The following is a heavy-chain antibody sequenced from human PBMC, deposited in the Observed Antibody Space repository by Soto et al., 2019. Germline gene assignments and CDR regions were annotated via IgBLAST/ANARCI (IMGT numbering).Heavy chain of an antibody. Sequence: GASVKVSCKASGYTFTSYYMHWVRQAPGQGLEWMGRINPNNGNTSYAQKLQGRVTMTRDTSTSTAYMELRSLRSDDTAVYYCARAAVAAASDYWGQGTLVTVSS. CDR3: ARAAVAAASDY. J-gene: IGHJ4*02. CDR1: GYTFTSYY. CDR2: INPNNGNT. D-gene: IGHD6-13*01. V-gene: IGHV1-46*01.